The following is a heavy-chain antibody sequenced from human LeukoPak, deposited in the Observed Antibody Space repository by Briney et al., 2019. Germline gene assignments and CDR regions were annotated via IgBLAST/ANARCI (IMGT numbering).Heavy chain of an antibody. CDR2: IRSKAYGGTT. Sequence: GALRLSCTASGFTFGDYAMSWVRQAPGKGLEWVSFIRSKAYGGTTEYAASVKGRFTISRDDSKSIAYLQMNSLKTEDTAVYYCTRERYSNGYYGYWGQGTLVTVSS. CDR1: GFTFGDYA. V-gene: IGHV3-49*04. J-gene: IGHJ4*02. CDR3: TRERYSNGYYGY. D-gene: IGHD3-22*01.